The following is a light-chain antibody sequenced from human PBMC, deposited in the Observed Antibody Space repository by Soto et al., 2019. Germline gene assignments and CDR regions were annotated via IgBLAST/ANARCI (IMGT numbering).Light chain of an antibody. J-gene: IGKJ5*01. CDR2: DAS. CDR1: QSISSW. Sequence: DIQMTQSPSTLSASVGDRVTINFRANQSISSWLAWYQQKPGKAPKLLIYDASSLESGVPSRFSATVSGTEFSLTITSLQPEDFATYYCQQLFDSPITFGQGTRLEIK. V-gene: IGKV1-5*01. CDR3: QQLFDSPIT.